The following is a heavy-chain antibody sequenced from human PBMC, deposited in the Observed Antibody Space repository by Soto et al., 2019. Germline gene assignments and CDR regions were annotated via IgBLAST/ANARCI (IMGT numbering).Heavy chain of an antibody. CDR3: ARADRSSSWYYFDY. CDR2: ISSSSSYI. V-gene: IGHV3-21*01. Sequence: EVQLVESGGGLVKPGGSLRLSCAASGFTFSSYSRNWVRQAPGKGLEWVSSISSSSSYIYYADSVKGRFTISRDNAKNSLYLQMNSLRAEDTAVYYCARADRSSSWYYFDYWGQGTLVTVSS. D-gene: IGHD6-13*01. CDR1: GFTFSSYS. J-gene: IGHJ4*02.